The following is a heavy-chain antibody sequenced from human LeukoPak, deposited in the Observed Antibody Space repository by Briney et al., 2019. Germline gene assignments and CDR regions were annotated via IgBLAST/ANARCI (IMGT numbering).Heavy chain of an antibody. CDR1: GGSFSGYY. V-gene: IGHV4-34*01. Sequence: PSETLSLTCAVYGGSFSGYYWSWIRQPPGKGLEWIGEINHSGSTNYNPSLKSRVTISVDTSKNQFSLKLSSVTAADTAVYYCASDGGGLDYWGQGTLVTVSS. CDR2: INHSGST. D-gene: IGHD3-10*01. CDR3: ASDGGGLDY. J-gene: IGHJ4*02.